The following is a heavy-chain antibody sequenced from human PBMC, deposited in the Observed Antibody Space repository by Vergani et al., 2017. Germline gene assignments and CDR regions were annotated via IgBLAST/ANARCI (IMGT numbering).Heavy chain of an antibody. D-gene: IGHD6-6*01. V-gene: IGHV4-34*01. CDR2: INHSGST. CDR3: ARGSGYKYSSSSIDY. J-gene: IGHJ4*02. CDR1: GGSFSGYY. Sequence: QVQLQQWGAGLLKPSETLSLTCAVYGGSFSGYYWSWIRQPQGKGLEWIGEINHSGSTKYNPSLKSRVTISVDTSKNQFSLKLRSVTAADTAVYYCARGSGYKYSSSSIDYWGQGTLVTVSS.